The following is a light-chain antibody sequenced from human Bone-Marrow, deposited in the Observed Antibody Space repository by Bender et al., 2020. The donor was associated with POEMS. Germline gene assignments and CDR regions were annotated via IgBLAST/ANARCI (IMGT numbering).Light chain of an antibody. CDR3: AAWDDSLSGWV. J-gene: IGLJ3*02. CDR1: SSNIGSNT. Sequence: QSVLTQPPSASGTPGQRVTISCSGSSSNIGSNTVNWYQQLPGTAPKVLIYGNSQRPSGVPDRFSGSKSGTSASLAISGLQSEDEADYYCAAWDDSLSGWVFGGGTKLTVL. CDR2: GNS. V-gene: IGLV1-44*01.